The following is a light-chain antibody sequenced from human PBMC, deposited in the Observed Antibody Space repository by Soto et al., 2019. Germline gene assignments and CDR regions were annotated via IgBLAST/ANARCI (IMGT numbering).Light chain of an antibody. CDR2: GTS. CDR3: QQYNKCPYT. Sequence: EIVMTQSPVALSVSPGESAALSCRASQSVGRNFAWYQQRPGQAPRVLIYGTSTRATGVTARFSGSGSGTDVTLTISSLQSEDLAVYYCQQYNKCPYTFGQGTRLEIK. J-gene: IGKJ2*01. V-gene: IGKV3-15*01. CDR1: QSVGRN.